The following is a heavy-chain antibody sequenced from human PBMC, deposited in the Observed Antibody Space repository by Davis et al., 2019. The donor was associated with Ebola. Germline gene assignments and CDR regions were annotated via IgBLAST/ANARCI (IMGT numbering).Heavy chain of an antibody. CDR2: SNAGNGNT. CDR1: GYTFTSYA. V-gene: IGHV1-3*02. Sequence: ASVKVSCKASGYTFTSYAMHWVRQAPGQRLEWMGWSNAGNGNTKYSQEFQGRVTITRDTSASTAYMELSSLRSEDMAVYYCAVTIAGGDGMDVWGQGTTVTVSS. CDR3: AVTIAGGDGMDV. D-gene: IGHD6-13*01. J-gene: IGHJ6*02.